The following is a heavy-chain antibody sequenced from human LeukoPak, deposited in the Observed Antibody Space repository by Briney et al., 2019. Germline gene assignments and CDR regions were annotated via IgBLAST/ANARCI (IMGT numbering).Heavy chain of an antibody. CDR3: ARVGPYYGSGSFDF. J-gene: IGHJ5*01. V-gene: IGHV4-59*01. Sequence: SETLSLTCTVSGGSISSYYWSWIRQPPGKGLEWIGYIYYSGSTNYNPSLKSRVTISGDTSKNQFSLKLRSVTAADTAVYYCARVGPYYGSGSFDFWGQGTLVTVSS. D-gene: IGHD3-10*01. CDR1: GGSISSYY. CDR2: IYYSGST.